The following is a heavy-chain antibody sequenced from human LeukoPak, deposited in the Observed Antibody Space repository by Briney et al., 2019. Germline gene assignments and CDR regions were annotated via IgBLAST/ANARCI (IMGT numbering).Heavy chain of an antibody. D-gene: IGHD3-10*01. Sequence: SGGSLRLSCAASGFTFSSYWMHWVRQAPGKGLVWVSRINSDGSSTSYADSVKGRFTISRDNAKNTLYLQMNSLRAEDTAVYYCAREPSGLYYFDYWGQGTLVTVSS. CDR3: AREPSGLYYFDY. J-gene: IGHJ4*02. CDR2: INSDGSST. V-gene: IGHV3-74*01. CDR1: GFTFSSYW.